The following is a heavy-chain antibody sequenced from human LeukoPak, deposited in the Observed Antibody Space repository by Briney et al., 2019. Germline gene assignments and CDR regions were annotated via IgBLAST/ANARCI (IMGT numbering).Heavy chain of an antibody. D-gene: IGHD6-19*01. CDR2: ISSSGSTI. CDR3: ARDSSGWHSLDY. Sequence: QSGGSLRLSCAAPGFTFSSYEMNWVRQAPGKGLEWVSYISSSGSTIYYADSVKGRFTISRDNAKNSLYLQMNSLRAEDTAVYYCARDSSGWHSLDYWGQGTLVTVSS. J-gene: IGHJ4*02. V-gene: IGHV3-48*03. CDR1: GFTFSSYE.